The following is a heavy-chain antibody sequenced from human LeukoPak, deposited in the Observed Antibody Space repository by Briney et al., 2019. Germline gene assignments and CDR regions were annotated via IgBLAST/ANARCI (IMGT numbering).Heavy chain of an antibody. J-gene: IGHJ4*02. CDR1: GFTFSSYI. CDR2: IKQDGSEK. CDR3: AREYCSGGTCYLPGY. D-gene: IGHD2-15*01. V-gene: IGHV3-7*03. Sequence: GGSLRLSCAASGFTFSSYIMNWVRQAPGTGLEWVANIKQDGSEKYYVDSVKGRFTISRDNAKNSLYLQMNSLRAEDTAVYYCAREYCSGGTCYLPGYWGQGTLVTVSS.